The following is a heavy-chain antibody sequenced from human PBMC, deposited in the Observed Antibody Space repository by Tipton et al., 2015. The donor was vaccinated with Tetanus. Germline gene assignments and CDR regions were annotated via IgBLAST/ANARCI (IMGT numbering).Heavy chain of an antibody. CDR1: GGTFTNYA. CDR3: VRAPNRISRAYDY. CDR2: ITPIFGTT. J-gene: IGHJ4*02. Sequence: QSGAEVKKPGSSVKVSCKASGGTFTNYALSWVRQAPGQGLEWVGGITPIFGTTNSAPKFQGRVTITADESTNTAYMELSNLRSEDTAVYYCVRAPNRISRAYDYWGQGTQITVSS. V-gene: IGHV1-69*01. D-gene: IGHD1-14*01.